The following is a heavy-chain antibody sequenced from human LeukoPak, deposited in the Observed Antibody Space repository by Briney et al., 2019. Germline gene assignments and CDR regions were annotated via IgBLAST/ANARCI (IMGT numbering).Heavy chain of an antibody. J-gene: IGHJ6*02. CDR2: INAGNGNT. Sequence: ASVKVSCKASGYTFTSYAMHWVRQAPGQRLEWMGWINAGNGNTKYSQKFQGRVTITRDTSASTAYMELSSLRSEDTAVYYCARDDVERGYSGYELYYYYGMDVWGQGTTVTVSS. V-gene: IGHV1-3*01. D-gene: IGHD5-12*01. CDR1: GYTFTSYA. CDR3: ARDDVERGYSGYELYYYYGMDV.